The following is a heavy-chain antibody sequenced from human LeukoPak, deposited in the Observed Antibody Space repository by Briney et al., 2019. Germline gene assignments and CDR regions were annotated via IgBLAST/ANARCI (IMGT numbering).Heavy chain of an antibody. V-gene: IGHV4-59*01. CDR2: IYYSGST. CDR1: GGSISSYY. J-gene: IGHJ6*02. D-gene: IGHD5-18*01. CDR3: ARVDTAMYYYYGMDV. Sequence: PSETLSLTCTVSGGSISSYYWSWIRQPPGKGLEWIGYIYYSGSTNYNPSLKSRVTISVDTSKNQFSLKLSSVTAADTAVYYCARVDTAMYYYYGMDVWGQGTTVTVSS.